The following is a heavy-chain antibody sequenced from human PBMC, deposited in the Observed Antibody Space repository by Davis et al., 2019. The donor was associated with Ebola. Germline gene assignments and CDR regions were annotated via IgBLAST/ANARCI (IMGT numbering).Heavy chain of an antibody. CDR1: GYRFTSYY. D-gene: IGHD3-22*01. CDR2: INPITGGT. J-gene: IGHJ3*02. V-gene: IGHV1-46*01. Sequence: ASVKVSCKASGYRFTSYYMHWVRQAPGQGLEWMGIINPITGGTSYAQNFQVRVNMTRDTSTSTVYMELSSLRSEDTAVYYCAREGGRYYDSSGYVFDIWGQGTVVKVSS. CDR3: AREGGRYYDSSGYVFDI.